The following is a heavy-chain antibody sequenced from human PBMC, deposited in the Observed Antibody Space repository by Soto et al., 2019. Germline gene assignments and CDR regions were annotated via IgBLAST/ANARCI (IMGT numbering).Heavy chain of an antibody. D-gene: IGHD2-2*01. CDR1: GVTFSSYA. J-gene: IGHJ6*02. CDR3: AKVSTAPDYYYGMDV. Sequence: GGSLRLSFAASGVTFSSYALRCVRPAPGKGLEWVSAISGSGGSTYYADSVKGRFTISRDNSKNTLYLQMNSLRAEDTAVYYCAKVSTAPDYYYGMDVWGQGTTVTVSS. V-gene: IGHV3-23*01. CDR2: ISGSGGST.